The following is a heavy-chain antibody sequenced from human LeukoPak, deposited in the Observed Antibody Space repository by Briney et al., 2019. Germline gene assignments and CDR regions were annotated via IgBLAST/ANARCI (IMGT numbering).Heavy chain of an antibody. D-gene: IGHD2-21*01. CDR3: AKDAYGGYLGAFDV. J-gene: IGHJ3*01. CDR1: GFTFSGYG. V-gene: IGHV3-30*18. Sequence: GGSLRLSCAPFGFTFSGYGMRWVRQAPGKGLEWVAGLSSDGSKKNSADSVKGRFTISGDTSKNTLYLQISSLREDDTAISYCAKDAYGGYLGAFDVWGQGTMVIVS. CDR2: LSSDGSKK.